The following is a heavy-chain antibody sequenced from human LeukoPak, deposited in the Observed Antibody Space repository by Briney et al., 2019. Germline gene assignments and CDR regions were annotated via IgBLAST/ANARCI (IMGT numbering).Heavy chain of an antibody. D-gene: IGHD2-21*02. CDR3: AKDEAGFVVVTAIQTTYFDY. V-gene: IGHV3-30*18. CDR2: ISYDGSHK. CDR1: GFTFSSYG. Sequence: PGGSLRLSCAASGFTFSSYGMHWVRQAPGKGLEWVAVISYDGSHKSYADSVKGRFTISRDNSKNTLYLQMDSLGAEDTAVYYCAKDEAGFVVVTAIQTTYFDYWGQGTLVTVSS. J-gene: IGHJ4*02.